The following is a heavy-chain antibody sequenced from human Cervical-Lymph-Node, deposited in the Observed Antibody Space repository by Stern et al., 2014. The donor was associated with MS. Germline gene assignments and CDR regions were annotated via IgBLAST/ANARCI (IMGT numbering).Heavy chain of an antibody. J-gene: IGHJ4*02. Sequence: QVPLKESGPTLVKPTQTLTLPCTFSGFSLNTEGVAVGWIRQPPGKALKGLALIFWDDDKRFSPSARTRLTIAKDTSKNQVVLTLPDVDPEDTGTYYCARSFGATLDYWGQGVLVTVSS. CDR1: GFSLNTEGVA. V-gene: IGHV2-5*02. D-gene: IGHD3-16*01. CDR3: ARSFGATLDY. CDR2: IFWDDDK.